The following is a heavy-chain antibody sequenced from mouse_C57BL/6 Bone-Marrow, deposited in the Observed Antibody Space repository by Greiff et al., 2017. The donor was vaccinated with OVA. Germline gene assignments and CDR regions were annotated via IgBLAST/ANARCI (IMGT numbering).Heavy chain of an antibody. V-gene: IGHV1-50*01. Sequence: VQLQQPGAELVKPGASVKLSCKASGYTFTSYWLQWVKQRPGQGLEWIGEIDPSDSYTNYNQKFKGKATLTVDTSSSTAYMQLSSLASEDSAVYCCARWLLAYWGQGTTLTVSS. D-gene: IGHD2-2*01. CDR3: ARWLLAY. CDR2: IDPSDSYT. CDR1: GYTFTSYW. J-gene: IGHJ2*01.